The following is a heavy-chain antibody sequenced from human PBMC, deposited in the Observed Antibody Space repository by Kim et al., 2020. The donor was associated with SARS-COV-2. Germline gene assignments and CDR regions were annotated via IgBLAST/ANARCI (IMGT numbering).Heavy chain of an antibody. J-gene: IGHJ4*02. CDR2: IT. Sequence: ITSYAQEFQGRVTMTRETSTSTVYMELSSLRSEDTAVYYCARLGIVVRWGQGTLVTVSS. V-gene: IGHV1-46*01. D-gene: IGHD2-2*03. CDR3: ARLGIVVR.